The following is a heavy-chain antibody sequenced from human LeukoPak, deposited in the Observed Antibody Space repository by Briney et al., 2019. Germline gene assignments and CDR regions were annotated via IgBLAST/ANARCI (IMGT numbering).Heavy chain of an antibody. CDR3: ARGGLSYGFDV. Sequence: GGALRLSCMDSGFSISPYYMGWARQAPGKGLEWVANIDKDAIEKYYVDSVKGRFTISRDNAKNSLFLEMNSLGLEDTAVYYCARGGLSYGFDVWGQGTMVTVSS. CDR1: GFSISPYY. CDR2: IDKDAIEK. V-gene: IGHV3-7*01. J-gene: IGHJ3*01. D-gene: IGHD3-16*02.